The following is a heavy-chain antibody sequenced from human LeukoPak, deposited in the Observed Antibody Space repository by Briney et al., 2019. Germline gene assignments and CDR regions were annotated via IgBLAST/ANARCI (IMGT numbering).Heavy chain of an antibody. V-gene: IGHV1-2*04. D-gene: IGHD3-3*01. CDR2: INPNSGGT. CDR3: ARSYYGFWSGYSSRVLDY. J-gene: IGHJ4*02. Sequence: GASVKVSCKASGCTFTGYYMHWVRQAPGQGLEWMGWINPNSGGTNYAQKFQGWVTMTRDTSISTAYMELSRLRSDDTAVYYCARSYYGFWSGYSSRVLDYWGEGTLVTVSS. CDR1: GCTFTGYY.